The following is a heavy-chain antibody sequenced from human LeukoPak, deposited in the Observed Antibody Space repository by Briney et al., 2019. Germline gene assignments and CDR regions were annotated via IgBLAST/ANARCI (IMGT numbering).Heavy chain of an antibody. D-gene: IGHD5-18*01. CDR2: IKKDGSQK. Sequence: PGGSLRLSCAAAGFTFSNYWMNWVRQAPGKGLEWVANIKKDGSQKYYMDSVKGRFTVSRDNDKNSLSLLMNNLRAEDTAVYFCARDLGIQAETFFDSWGPGTLVTVSS. CDR1: GFTFSNYW. V-gene: IGHV3-7*03. J-gene: IGHJ4*02. CDR3: ARDLGIQAETFFDS.